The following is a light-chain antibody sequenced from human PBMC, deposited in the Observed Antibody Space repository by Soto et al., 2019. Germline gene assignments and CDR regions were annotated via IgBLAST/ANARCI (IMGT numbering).Light chain of an antibody. Sequence: QSVLTQPPSVSGAPGQRVTISCTGSSSNIGAGYDVHWYQQLPGTAPKLLIYGNSNRPSGVPDRFSGSKSGTSASLAITGLXXXXXADYYCQSYDSSLRRVFGGGTKVTVX. CDR2: GNS. CDR1: SSNIGAGYD. V-gene: IGLV1-40*01. J-gene: IGLJ2*01. CDR3: QSYDSSLRRV.